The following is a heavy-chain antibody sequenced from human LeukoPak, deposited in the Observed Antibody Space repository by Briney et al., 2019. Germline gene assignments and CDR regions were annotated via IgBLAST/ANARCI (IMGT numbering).Heavy chain of an antibody. CDR3: ARARGYSYNSFDY. J-gene: IGHJ4*02. CDR1: GFTFSSYA. V-gene: IGHV3-53*04. Sequence: GGSLRLSCAASGFTFSSYAMSWVRQAPGKGLEWVSVIYSGGSTYYADSVKGRFTISRHNSKNTLYLQMNSLRAEDTAVYYCARARGYSYNSFDYWGQGTLVTVSS. D-gene: IGHD5-18*01. CDR2: IYSGGST.